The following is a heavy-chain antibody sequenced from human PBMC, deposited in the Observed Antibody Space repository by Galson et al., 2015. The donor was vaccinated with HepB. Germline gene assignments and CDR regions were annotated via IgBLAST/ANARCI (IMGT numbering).Heavy chain of an antibody. CDR2: VYPDDSDT. D-gene: IGHD6-25*01. V-gene: IGHV5-51*01. CDR1: GYSFTNYW. J-gene: IGHJ4*02. CDR3: ARHQGLAAATSDY. Sequence: QSGAEVKEPGESLKISCEGSGYSFTNYWIGWVRQMPGKGLEWMGIVYPDDSDTRYSPSFRGQVTISVDKSISTAYLQWGSLKASDTAMYYCARHQGLAAATSDYWGQGTLVTVSS.